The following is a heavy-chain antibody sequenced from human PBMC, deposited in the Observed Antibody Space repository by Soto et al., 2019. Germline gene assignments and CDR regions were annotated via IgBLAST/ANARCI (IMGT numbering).Heavy chain of an antibody. Sequence: HPGGSLRLSCSCSGFAFGDYAITRVRQAPGRGLEWVSFIRNKPYGGTAEYAASVKDRFIVSRDDSKNTAYLQMNRLKTEDSGVYFCARDGYINPDYWGRGTLVTVS. D-gene: IGHD4-4*01. CDR1: GFAFGDYA. J-gene: IGHJ4*02. CDR2: IRNKPYGGTA. V-gene: IGHV3-49*04. CDR3: ARDGYINPDY.